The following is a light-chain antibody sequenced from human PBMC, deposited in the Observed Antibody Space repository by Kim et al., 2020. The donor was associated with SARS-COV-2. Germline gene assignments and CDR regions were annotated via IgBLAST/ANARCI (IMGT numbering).Light chain of an antibody. CDR1: SLRTYY. CDR2: GKN. J-gene: IGLJ2*01. CDR3: NSRDKSGDHVL. V-gene: IGLV3-19*01. Sequence: SSELTQDPAVSVALGQTVTITCQGDSLRTYYASWYQQKPGQAPILVIYGKNNRPSGIPDRFSGSSSGNTASLTVTGAHAVDEADYYCNSRDKSGDHVLFG.